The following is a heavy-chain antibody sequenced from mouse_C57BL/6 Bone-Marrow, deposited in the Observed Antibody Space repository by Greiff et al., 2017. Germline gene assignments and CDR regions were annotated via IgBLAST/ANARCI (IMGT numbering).Heavy chain of an antibody. Sequence: EVMLVESGGGLVKPGGSLKLSCAASAFTFSDYGMHWVRQAPEKGLEWVAYISSGSSTIYYADTVKGRFTISRDNAKNTLFLQMTSLRSEDTAMYYCARRRWFDYWGQGTTLTVSS. J-gene: IGHJ2*01. V-gene: IGHV5-17*01. CDR3: ARRRWFDY. CDR1: AFTFSDYG. CDR2: ISSGSSTI. D-gene: IGHD1-1*02.